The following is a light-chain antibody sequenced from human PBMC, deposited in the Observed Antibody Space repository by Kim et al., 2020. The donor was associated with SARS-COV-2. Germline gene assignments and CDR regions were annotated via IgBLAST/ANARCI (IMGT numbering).Light chain of an antibody. CDR2: GTS. V-gene: IGKV3-15*01. J-gene: IGKJ3*01. Sequence: VSPGERATLSCRASQSVSNDLAWYQQKPGKAPRLLIYGTSTRATGIPARFSGSGSGTEFTLTINSLQSEDFAVYYCQQYSNWPLTFGPGTKVDIK. CDR3: QQYSNWPLT. CDR1: QSVSND.